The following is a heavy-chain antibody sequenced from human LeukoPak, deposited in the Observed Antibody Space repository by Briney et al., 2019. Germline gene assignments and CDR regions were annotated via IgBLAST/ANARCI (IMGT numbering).Heavy chain of an antibody. CDR2: ISSGGRT. CDR1: GGSFSGYY. D-gene: IGHD2-15*01. CDR3: ARGYCSGGSCYSYYYYNYMDV. J-gene: IGHJ6*03. V-gene: IGHV4-34*01. Sequence: PSETLSLTCAVYGGSFSGYYWTWIRQSPVKGLEWIGEISSGGRTNDNPSLKSRVSISVDTSKSQFSLNLSSVTAADTAVYYCARGYCSGGSCYSYYYYNYMDVWGKGTTVTVSS.